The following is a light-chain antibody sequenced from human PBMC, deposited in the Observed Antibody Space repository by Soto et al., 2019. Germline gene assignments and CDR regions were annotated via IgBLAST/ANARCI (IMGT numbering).Light chain of an antibody. CDR1: SSDVGDYDY. V-gene: IGLV2-8*01. J-gene: IGLJ7*01. CDR3: SSYAGSNNWV. CDR2: EVS. Sequence: QSVLTQPPSASGSPGQSVTISCTGTSSDVGDYDYVSWYQQHPGKAPKLIVYEVSKRPSGVPDRFSGSKSGNTASLTVSGLQAEDEAAYSCSSYAGSNNWVFGGGTQLTVL.